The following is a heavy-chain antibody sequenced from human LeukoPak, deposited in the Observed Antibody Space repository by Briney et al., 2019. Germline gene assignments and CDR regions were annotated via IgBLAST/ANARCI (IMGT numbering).Heavy chain of an antibody. CDR2: ISTSSSYI. Sequence: GGSLRLSCAASGFTFSSYAMNLVRQAPGKGLEWVSSISTSSSYIYYADSVKGRFTISRDNAKNSLYLQMNSLRAEDTAVYYCARGWNSDYFDYWGQGTLVTVSS. V-gene: IGHV3-21*01. D-gene: IGHD1-7*01. J-gene: IGHJ4*02. CDR3: ARGWNSDYFDY. CDR1: GFTFSSYA.